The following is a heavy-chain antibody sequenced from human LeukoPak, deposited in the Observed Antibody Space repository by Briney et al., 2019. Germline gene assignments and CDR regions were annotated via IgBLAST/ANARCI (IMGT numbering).Heavy chain of an antibody. CDR2: IYSGGKV. CDR3: AXXHXXXGXXXXXGAXPFDY. V-gene: IGHV3-NL1*01. J-gene: IGHJ4*02. CDR1: GFTFSSYA. Sequence: GGSLRLSCAASGFTFSSYAMHWVRQAPGKGLEWVSVIYSGGKVYYIDSVKGRFTISRDTSKNTLYLQMNSLRVEDTAVYFCAXXHXXXGXXXXXGAXPFDYWGQGTLVTVSS.